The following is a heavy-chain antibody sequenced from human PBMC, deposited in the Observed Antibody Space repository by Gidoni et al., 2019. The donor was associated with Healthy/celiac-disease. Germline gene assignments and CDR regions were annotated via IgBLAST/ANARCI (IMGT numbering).Heavy chain of an antibody. CDR1: GFSLSTSGMC. D-gene: IGHD3-22*01. V-gene: IGHV2-70*01. CDR2: IDWDDDK. CDR3: ARIRNYYDSSGSPGGAWFDP. J-gene: IGHJ5*02. Sequence: QVTLRESGPALVKPTQTLTLTCTFSGFSLSTSGMCVSWIRQPPGKALEWLALIDWDDDKYYSTSLKTRLTISKDTSKNQVVLTMTNMDPVDTATYYCARIRNYYDSSGSPGGAWFDPWGQGTLVTVSS.